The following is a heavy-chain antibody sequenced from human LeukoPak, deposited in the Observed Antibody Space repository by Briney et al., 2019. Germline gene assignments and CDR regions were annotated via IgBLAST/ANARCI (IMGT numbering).Heavy chain of an antibody. Sequence: GGSLRLSCAASGFTFSSYSMNWVRQAPGKGLEWVSSISSSSSYIYYADSVKGRFTISRDNAKNSLYLQMNSLRAEDTAVYYCARVPYGDYVFSVGDERYFQHWGQSTLVTVSS. CDR3: ARVPYGDYVFSVGDERYFQH. J-gene: IGHJ1*01. CDR1: GFTFSSYS. D-gene: IGHD4-17*01. V-gene: IGHV3-21*01. CDR2: ISSSSSYI.